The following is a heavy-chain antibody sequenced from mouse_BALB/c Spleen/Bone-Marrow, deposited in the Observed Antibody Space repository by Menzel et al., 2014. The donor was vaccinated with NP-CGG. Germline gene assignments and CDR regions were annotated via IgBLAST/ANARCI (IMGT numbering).Heavy chain of an antibody. V-gene: IGHV14-3*02. Sequence: VKLQESGAELVKPGASVKLSCTASGFNIKDTYMHWVKQRPEQGLEWIGRIDPANGNTKYDPKFQGKATITADTSSNTAYLQLSSLTSEDTAVYYCAGDGAYWGQGTLVTVSA. CDR2: IDPANGNT. J-gene: IGHJ3*01. CDR3: AGDGAY. CDR1: GFNIKDTY. D-gene: IGHD3-3*01.